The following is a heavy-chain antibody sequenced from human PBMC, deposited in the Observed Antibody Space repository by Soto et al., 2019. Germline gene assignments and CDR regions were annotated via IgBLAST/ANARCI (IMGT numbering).Heavy chain of an antibody. CDR2: IYSGGST. Sequence: LRLSCAASGLTVSSNYMSWVRQAPGKGLEWVSVIYSGGSTYYADSVKGRFTISRDNSKNTLYLQMNSLRAEDTAVYYCARGSGIAAAGYDAFDIWGQGTMVTVSS. V-gene: IGHV3-53*01. D-gene: IGHD6-13*01. J-gene: IGHJ3*02. CDR3: ARGSGIAAAGYDAFDI. CDR1: GLTVSSNY.